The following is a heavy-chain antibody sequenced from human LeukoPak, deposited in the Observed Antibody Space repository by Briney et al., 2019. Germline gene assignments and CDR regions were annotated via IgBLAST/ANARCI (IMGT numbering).Heavy chain of an antibody. CDR1: GYTFTDYY. J-gene: IGHJ4*02. CDR2: INPNSGDT. D-gene: IGHD7-27*01. CDR3: ARGLSSTSNWELDY. Sequence: ASVKVSCKTSGYTFTDYYIHWVRQAPGQGLEWMGRINPNSGDTYYEQNFQGRVTMTRDTSISTAYMELSRLRSDDTAVYYCARGLSSTSNWELDYWGQGTLVTVSS. V-gene: IGHV1-2*06.